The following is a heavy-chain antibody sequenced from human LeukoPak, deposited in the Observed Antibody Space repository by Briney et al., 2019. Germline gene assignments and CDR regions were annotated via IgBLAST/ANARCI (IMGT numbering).Heavy chain of an antibody. D-gene: IGHD3-10*01. CDR3: ASASRPLRGVTYMDV. J-gene: IGHJ6*03. CDR2: IYTSGST. CDR1: GGSISSGSYY. Sequence: SETLSLTCTVSGGSISSGSYYWSWIRQPAGKGLEWIGRIYTSGSTNYNPSLKSRVTISVDTSKNQFSLKLSSVTAADTAVYYCASASRPLRGVTYMDVWGKGTTVTISS. V-gene: IGHV4-61*02.